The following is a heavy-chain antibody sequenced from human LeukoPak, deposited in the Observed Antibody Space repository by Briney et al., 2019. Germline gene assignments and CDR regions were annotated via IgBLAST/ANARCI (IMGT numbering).Heavy chain of an antibody. CDR2: INSDGSWT. V-gene: IGHV3-74*01. CDR1: GNYW. D-gene: IGHD2/OR15-2a*01. J-gene: IGHJ4*02. Sequence: GGSLRFSCAASGNYWMHWVRQVPGKGQVWVSHINSDGSWTSYADSVKGRFTISKDNAKNTVYLQMNSLRAEDTAVYYCVSFYETYWGRGTLVTVSS. CDR3: VSFYETY.